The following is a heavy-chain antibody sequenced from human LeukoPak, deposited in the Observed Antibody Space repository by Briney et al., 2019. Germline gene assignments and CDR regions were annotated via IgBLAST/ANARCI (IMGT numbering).Heavy chain of an antibody. CDR3: ARHKGYYYGSGTKSRVATRYYFDY. J-gene: IGHJ4*02. V-gene: IGHV4-39*01. CDR2: IYYSGST. CDR1: GGSISSSSYY. Sequence: PSETLSLTCTVSGGSISSSSYYWGWIRQPPGKGLEWIGSIYYSGSTYYNPSLKSRVTISVDTSKNQFSLKLSSVTAADTAVYYCARHKGYYYGSGTKSRVATRYYFDYWGQGTLVTVSS. D-gene: IGHD3-10*01.